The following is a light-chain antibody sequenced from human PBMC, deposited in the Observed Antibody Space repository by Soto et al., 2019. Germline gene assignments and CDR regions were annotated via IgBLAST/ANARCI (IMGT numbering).Light chain of an antibody. CDR3: SSYTSSSTLAV. CDR1: SSDVGGYNY. J-gene: IGLJ1*01. Sequence: QSVLTQPASVSGSPGQSITISCTGTSSDVGGYNYVSWYQQHPGKAPKLMIYEVSNRPSGVSNRFSGSKSGNTASLTISGLQAEDEAGYYCSSYTSSSTLAVFGTGTKVTVL. V-gene: IGLV2-14*01. CDR2: EVS.